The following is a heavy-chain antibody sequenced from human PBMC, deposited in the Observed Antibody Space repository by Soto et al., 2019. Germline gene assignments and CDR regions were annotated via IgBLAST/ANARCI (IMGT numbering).Heavy chain of an antibody. CDR1: GFSLSTSGVG. Sequence: QITLKESGPTLVKPTQTLTLTCTFSGFSLSTSGVGVGWIRQPPGKALEWLALIYWDDDKRYSPSLKSRLTIPKDTSKNQVVLTMTNMDPVDTATYYCAHCRYFDWTIDYWGQGTLVTVSS. D-gene: IGHD3-9*01. V-gene: IGHV2-5*02. CDR2: IYWDDDK. CDR3: AHCRYFDWTIDY. J-gene: IGHJ4*02.